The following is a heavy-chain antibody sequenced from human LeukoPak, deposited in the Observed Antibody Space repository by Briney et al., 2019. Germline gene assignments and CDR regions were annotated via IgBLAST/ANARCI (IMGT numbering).Heavy chain of an antibody. D-gene: IGHD5-12*01. CDR1: GGSITSYY. CDR2: IYTSGST. J-gene: IGHJ5*02. Sequence: PSETLSLTCPVSGGSITSYYWSWIRQPAGKGLEWIGRIYTSGSTNYNPSLKSRVTMSVDTSKNQFSLKLSSVTAADTAVYYCAMTKPNSGYVPNWFDPWGQGTLVTVSS. V-gene: IGHV4-4*07. CDR3: AMTKPNSGYVPNWFDP.